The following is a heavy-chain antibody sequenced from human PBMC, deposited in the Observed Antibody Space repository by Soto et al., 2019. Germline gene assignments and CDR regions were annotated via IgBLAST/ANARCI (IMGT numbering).Heavy chain of an antibody. CDR3: VFWGATNWFDP. V-gene: IGHV1-69*13. CDR2: IIPIFGTA. J-gene: IGHJ5*02. CDR1: GGTFSSYA. Sequence: AASVKVSCKACGGTFSSYAISVVRQAPGQGLEWMGGIIPIFGTANYAQKFQGRVTITADESTSTAYMELSSLRSEDTAVYYCVFWGATNWFDPWGQGTLVTVSS. D-gene: IGHD3-16*01.